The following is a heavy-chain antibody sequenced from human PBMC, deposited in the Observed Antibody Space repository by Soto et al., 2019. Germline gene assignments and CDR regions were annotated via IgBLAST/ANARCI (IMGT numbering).Heavy chain of an antibody. V-gene: IGHV1-69*13. Sequence: VASVKVSCKASGGTFSSYAISWVRQAPGQGLEWMGGIIPIFGTANYAQKFQGRVTITADESTSTAYMELSSLRSEDTAVYYCARSPVFGVAPGWFDPWGQGTLVTVSS. CDR3: ARSPVFGVAPGWFDP. J-gene: IGHJ5*02. CDR2: IIPIFGTA. D-gene: IGHD3-3*01. CDR1: GGTFSSYA.